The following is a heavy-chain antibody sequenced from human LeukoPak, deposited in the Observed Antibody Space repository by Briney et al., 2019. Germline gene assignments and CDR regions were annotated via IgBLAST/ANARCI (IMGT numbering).Heavy chain of an antibody. CDR2: ISDRGFSA. CDR1: GFNISDHY. J-gene: IGHJ4*02. CDR3: ARNKRRFDQ. V-gene: IGHV3-11*01. Sequence: GGSLRLSCAASGFNISDHYVSWIGQAAGRGLEWFSYISDRGFSAYYADSAKSRFTLSRDNTKNSLYLEMQSLRVEDTAVYYCARNKRRFDQWGQGTVVTVSS.